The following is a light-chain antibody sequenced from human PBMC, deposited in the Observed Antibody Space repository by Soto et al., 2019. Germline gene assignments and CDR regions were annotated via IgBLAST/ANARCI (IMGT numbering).Light chain of an antibody. CDR3: QQYDNLLLT. Sequence: DIQMTQSPSSLSASVGDRVTITCQASQDISNYLNWYQQKPGKAPKLLIYDASNLETGVPSRFSGSGSGTDFTFTISSLHPEDIATHYCQQYDNLLLTFGGGTKVEIK. J-gene: IGKJ4*01. V-gene: IGKV1-33*01. CDR2: DAS. CDR1: QDISNY.